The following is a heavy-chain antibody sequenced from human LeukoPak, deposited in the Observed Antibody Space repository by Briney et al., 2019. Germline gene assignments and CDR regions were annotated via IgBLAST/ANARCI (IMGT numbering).Heavy chain of an antibody. J-gene: IGHJ6*02. CDR2: IYSGGST. V-gene: IGHV3-66*01. D-gene: IGHD2-2*02. CDR1: GFTVSSNY. CDR3: VGGPAAIFRFHYYYGMDV. Sequence: PGGSLRLSCAASGFTVSSNYMSWVRQAPGKGLEWVSVIYSGGSTYYADSVKGRFTVSRDNSKNTLYLQMNSLRAEDTAVYYCVGGPAAIFRFHYYYGMDVWGQGTTVTVSS.